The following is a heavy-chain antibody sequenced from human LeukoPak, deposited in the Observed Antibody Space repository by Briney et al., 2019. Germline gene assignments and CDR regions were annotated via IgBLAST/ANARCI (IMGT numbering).Heavy chain of an antibody. Sequence: PSETLSLTCTVSSGSISGYYLSWIRQPPGTGLEWIGYIYYSGSTNYNPPLKSRVTMSIDTSTNQFFLKLSSVTAADTAVYYCVRTNNPGFYDDWGQGTLVAVSS. CDR1: SGSISGYY. CDR3: VRTNNPGFYDD. V-gene: IGHV4-59*01. CDR2: IYYSGST. J-gene: IGHJ4*03.